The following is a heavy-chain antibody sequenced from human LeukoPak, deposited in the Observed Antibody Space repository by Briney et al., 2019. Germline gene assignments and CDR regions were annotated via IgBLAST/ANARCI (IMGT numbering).Heavy chain of an antibody. V-gene: IGHV3-30*18. J-gene: IGHJ3*02. CDR1: GFTFSSHA. CDR3: AKDRGDRDAFDI. Sequence: PGGSLRLSCAASGFTFSSHAMSWVRQAPGKGLEWVAVISYDGSNKYYADSVKGRLTISRDNSKNTLYLQMNSLRAEDTAVYYCAKDRGDRDAFDIWGQGTMVTVSS. CDR2: ISYDGSNK. D-gene: IGHD2-21*01.